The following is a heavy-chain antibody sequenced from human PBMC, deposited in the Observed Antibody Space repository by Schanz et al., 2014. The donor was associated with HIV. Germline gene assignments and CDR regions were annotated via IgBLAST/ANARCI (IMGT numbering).Heavy chain of an antibody. CDR3: ASDPPQNGYNSLDY. CDR1: GGPFRTYA. J-gene: IGHJ4*02. V-gene: IGHV1-69*01. Sequence: QVQLVQSGAEVKKPGSSVKVSCKTLGGPFRTYAVSWVRQAPGQGLEWMGGIVPIFGTTNYAQRFQGRVSITADESASTAYMELSGLTSGDTAVYYCASDPPQNGYNSLDYWGQGTLVTVSS. D-gene: IGHD5-12*01. CDR2: IVPIFGTT.